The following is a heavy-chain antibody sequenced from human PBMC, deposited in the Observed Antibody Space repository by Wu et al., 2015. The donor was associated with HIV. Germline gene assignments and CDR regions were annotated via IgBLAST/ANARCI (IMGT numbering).Heavy chain of an antibody. CDR3: ARDPGGDGWFDP. J-gene: IGHJ5*02. D-gene: IGHD2-21*02. CDR2: ISTYHGNT. CDR1: GYTFTHYG. Sequence: QVQLVQSGAEVKKPGAPVKVSCEASGYTFTHYGISWVRQAPGQGLEWMGWISTYHGNTNYVQKFQGRVTMTTDTSTSTAYMELRSLRSDDTAMYYCARDPGGDGWFDPWGQGTLVTVSS. V-gene: IGHV1-18*01.